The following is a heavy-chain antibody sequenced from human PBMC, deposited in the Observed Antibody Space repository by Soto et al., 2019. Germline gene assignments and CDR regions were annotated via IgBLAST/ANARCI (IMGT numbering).Heavy chain of an antibody. CDR1: GFIFKMYW. J-gene: IGHJ4*02. Sequence: EVQLVESGGGLVPPGGSVRLSCAASGFIFKMYWMHWVRQSPGKGLVWISRIYNDGTYSDYADSVRGRFTISRDNVNDTLYLQMNHLRAEDSGLYYCTRGPRPSSTGTGAYWGQGTQVTVS. CDR2: IYNDGTYS. D-gene: IGHD3-10*01. V-gene: IGHV3-74*01. CDR3: TRGPRPSSTGTGAY.